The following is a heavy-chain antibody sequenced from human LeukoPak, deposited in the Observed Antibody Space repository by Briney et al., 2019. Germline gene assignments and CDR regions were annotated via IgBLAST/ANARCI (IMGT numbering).Heavy chain of an antibody. D-gene: IGHD6-19*01. CDR2: FDPEDGET. J-gene: IGHJ4*02. Sequence: ASVKVSCKVSGYTLTELSMHWVRQAPGKGLEWMGGFDPEDGETIYAQKFQGRVTMTEDTSTDTAYMELSSLRSEDTAVYYCARDKGLYSAVAESDFWGQGTLVTVSS. V-gene: IGHV1-24*01. CDR1: GYTLTELS. CDR3: ARDKGLYSAVAESDF.